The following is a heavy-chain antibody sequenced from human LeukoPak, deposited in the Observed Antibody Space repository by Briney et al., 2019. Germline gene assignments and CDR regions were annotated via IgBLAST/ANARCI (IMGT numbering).Heavy chain of an antibody. V-gene: IGHV3-30*18. D-gene: IGHD1-26*01. Sequence: GGSLRLSCAASGFTFSSYSMNWVRQAPGKGLEWVATISDDVSNEYYSDSVKGRFTISRDNSKNTLYLQMNSLRAEDTAVYYCAKDLELAPFDYWGQGTLVTVSS. J-gene: IGHJ4*02. CDR3: AKDLELAPFDY. CDR1: GFTFSSYS. CDR2: ISDDVSNE.